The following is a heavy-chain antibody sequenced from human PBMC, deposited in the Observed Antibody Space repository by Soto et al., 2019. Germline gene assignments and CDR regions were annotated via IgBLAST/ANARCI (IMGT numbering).Heavy chain of an antibody. J-gene: IGHJ4*02. CDR1: GFTFSAYA. Sequence: SGGSLRLSCAASGFTFSAYAMSWVRQAPGKGLEWVSVITTTGASTSYADSVKGRFTISRDNSKNTLYLQMNSLRAEDTAIYYCARGPYYYFDYWGQGTLVTVSS. CDR2: ITTTGAST. D-gene: IGHD2-21*01. V-gene: IGHV3-23*01. CDR3: ARGPYYYFDY.